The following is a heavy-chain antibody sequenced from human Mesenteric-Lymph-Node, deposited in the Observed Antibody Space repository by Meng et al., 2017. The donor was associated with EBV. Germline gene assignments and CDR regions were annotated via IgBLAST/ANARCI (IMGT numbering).Heavy chain of an antibody. CDR1: GDSIRSRSYY. CDR3: ARDLRYYSDGYFDS. CDR2: VYYRGSI. Sequence: QLQVQESGPGLVKPSETLSLTCTVSGDSIRSRSYYWSWIRQPPGKGLEWIGSVYYRGSINYNPSLKSRVTVSLDTSKNQFSLRLHSVTAADTAVYYCARDLRYYSDGYFDSWGQGTLVTVSS. D-gene: IGHD1-26*01. V-gene: IGHV4-39*07. J-gene: IGHJ4*02.